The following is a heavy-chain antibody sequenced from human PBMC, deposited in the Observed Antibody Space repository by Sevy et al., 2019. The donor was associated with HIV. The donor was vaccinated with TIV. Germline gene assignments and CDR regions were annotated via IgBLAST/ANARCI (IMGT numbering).Heavy chain of an antibody. Sequence: ASVKVSCKTSGYTFVTYGISWVRQVPGQGPQWMGWISGNDGSTREAQIFQDRVNMTTDRTTSTAYMEVRRLRSDDTAVYYCVRDANYDSESSGYPFDDWGQGTLVTVSS. V-gene: IGHV1-18*01. D-gene: IGHD3-22*01. CDR3: VRDANYDSESSGYPFDD. CDR2: ISGNDGST. J-gene: IGHJ4*02. CDR1: GYTFVTYG.